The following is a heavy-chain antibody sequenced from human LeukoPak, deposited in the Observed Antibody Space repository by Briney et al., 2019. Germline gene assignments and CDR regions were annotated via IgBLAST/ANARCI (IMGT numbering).Heavy chain of an antibody. J-gene: IGHJ4*02. V-gene: IGHV3-11*04. CDR1: GFTFSNAW. CDR3: ARAKKIRGVLFDY. Sequence: GGSLRLSCAASGFTFSNAWMSWIRQAPGKGLEWVSYISNSGSTIYYADSVKGRFTISRDNAKNSLYLQMNSLRAEDTAVYYCARAKKIRGVLFDYWGQGTLVTVSS. CDR2: ISNSGSTI. D-gene: IGHD3-10*01.